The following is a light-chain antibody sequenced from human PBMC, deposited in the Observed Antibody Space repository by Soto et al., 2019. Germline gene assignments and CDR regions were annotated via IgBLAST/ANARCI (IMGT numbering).Light chain of an antibody. CDR1: QTIRKS. CDR3: QHYYNYPYS. V-gene: IGKV1-39*01. Sequence: DIQMTQSPSSLSASVGDTISITCRSFQTIRKSLNWYQQRPGKAPKLLIFGASSLHNGVPPRFSGLGSGTHFTLTISCLQSEDFATYYCQHYYNYPYSFGQGTKVDIK. J-gene: IGKJ2*01. CDR2: GAS.